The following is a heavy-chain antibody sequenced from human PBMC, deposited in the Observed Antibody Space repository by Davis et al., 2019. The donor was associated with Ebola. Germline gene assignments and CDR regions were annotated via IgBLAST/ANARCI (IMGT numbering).Heavy chain of an antibody. J-gene: IGHJ4*02. CDR1: GFTFSSYA. D-gene: IGHD4-17*01. Sequence: GESLKISCSASGFTFSSYAMSWVRQAPGKGLEWVSAISGSGGSTYYADSVKGRFTISRDNSKNTLYLQMNSLRAEDTAVYYCARELRYGDYVVWGQGTLVTISS. CDR3: ARELRYGDYVV. CDR2: ISGSGGST. V-gene: IGHV3-23*01.